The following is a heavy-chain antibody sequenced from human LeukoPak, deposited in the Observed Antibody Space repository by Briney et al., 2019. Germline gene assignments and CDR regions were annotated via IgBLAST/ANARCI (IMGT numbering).Heavy chain of an antibody. CDR1: GFTFSSYA. CDR3: AKAWGSDGYCSSTSCARYYYYGMDV. Sequence: PGGSLRLSCAASGFTFSSYAMSWVRQAPGKGLEWVSAISGSGGSTYYADPVKGRFTISRDNSKNTLYLQMNSLRAEDTAVYYCAKAWGSDGYCSSTSCARYYYYGMDVWGKGTTVTVSS. V-gene: IGHV3-23*01. CDR2: ISGSGGST. D-gene: IGHD2-2*01. J-gene: IGHJ6*04.